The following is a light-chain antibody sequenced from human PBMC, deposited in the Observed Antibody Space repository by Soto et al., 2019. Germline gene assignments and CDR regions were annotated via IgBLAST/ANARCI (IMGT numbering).Light chain of an antibody. J-gene: IGLJ1*01. V-gene: IGLV2-8*01. CDR2: EVT. CDR3: SSYAGSNKRV. Sequence: QSVLTQPPSASGSPGQSVTISCTGTSSDVGGYNYVSWYQQHPGKSPKLMIYEVTKRTSGVPDRFSGSKSGNTASLTVSGLQAEDEADYYCSSYAGSNKRVFGTGTKVTVL. CDR1: SSDVGGYNY.